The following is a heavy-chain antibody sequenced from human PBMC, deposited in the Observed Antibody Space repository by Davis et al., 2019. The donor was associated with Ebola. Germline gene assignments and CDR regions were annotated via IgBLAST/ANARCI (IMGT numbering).Heavy chain of an antibody. CDR2: INLSGGST. D-gene: IGHD3-10*01. J-gene: IGHJ4*02. CDR1: GYTFTSYY. CDR3: ARGFITMVRGDLYYFDY. V-gene: IGHV1-46*01. Sequence: ASVKVSCKASGYTFTSYYMHWVRQAPGQGLEWMGIINLSGGSTSYAQKFQGRVTMTRDTSTSTVYMELSSLRSEDTAVYYCARGFITMVRGDLYYFDYWGQGTLVTVSS.